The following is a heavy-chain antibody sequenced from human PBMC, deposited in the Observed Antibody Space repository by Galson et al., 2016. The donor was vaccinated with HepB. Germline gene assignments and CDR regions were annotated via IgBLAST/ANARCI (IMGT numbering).Heavy chain of an antibody. V-gene: IGHV3-23*01. Sequence: SLRLSCAASGFTFSTYAMTWVRQAPNKGLEWVSAVTGSGGSTFYADSVQGRFTISRDNSKDTLYLQMSSLRAEDTAIYYCAREKKAGDGEYYLDHWGQGTPVTVSS. J-gene: IGHJ4*02. CDR3: AREKKAGDGEYYLDH. D-gene: IGHD5-24*01. CDR2: VTGSGGST. CDR1: GFTFSTYA.